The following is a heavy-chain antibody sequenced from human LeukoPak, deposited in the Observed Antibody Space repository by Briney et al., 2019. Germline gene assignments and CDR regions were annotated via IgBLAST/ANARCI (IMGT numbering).Heavy chain of an antibody. CDR3: ARDGGGNSPDY. CDR2: ISGSGGGT. V-gene: IGHV3-23*01. CDR1: GFIFSSYA. J-gene: IGHJ4*02. Sequence: PGGSLRLSCTASGFIFSSYAMSWVRQAPGKGLEWVSAISGSGGGTYYANSVKGRFTISRDNSKNTLYLQMNSLRADDTAVYYCARDGGGNSPDYWGQGTLVSVSS. D-gene: IGHD4-23*01.